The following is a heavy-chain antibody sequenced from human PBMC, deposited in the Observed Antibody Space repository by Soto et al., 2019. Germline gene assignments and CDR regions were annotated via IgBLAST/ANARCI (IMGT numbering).Heavy chain of an antibody. V-gene: IGHV3-33*01. CDR3: ARDGTSHDFWSGYLSH. Sequence: QVLLVESGGGVVQPGRSLRLSCAASGFTFNTYGMHWVRQAPGKGLEWVALIWYDGSNKYYADSVKGRFTISRDNSKNTLYLQMDSLRAEDTAVYFCARDGTSHDFWSGYLSHWGQGTLVTVSS. D-gene: IGHD3-3*01. J-gene: IGHJ1*01. CDR1: GFTFNTYG. CDR2: IWYDGSNK.